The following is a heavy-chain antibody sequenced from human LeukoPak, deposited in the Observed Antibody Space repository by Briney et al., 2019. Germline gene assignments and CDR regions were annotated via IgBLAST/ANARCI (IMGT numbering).Heavy chain of an antibody. V-gene: IGHV4-34*01. J-gene: IGHJ5*02. D-gene: IGHD6-13*01. CDR3: ARGLKQQLMEWFDP. CDR1: GGSFSGYY. CDR2: INHSGST. Sequence: PSETLSLTCAVYGGSFSGYYWSWIRQPPGKGLEWIGEINHSGSTNYNPSLKSRVTISVDTSKNQFSLKLSSVTAADTAVYYCARGLKQQLMEWFDPWGQGTLVTVSS.